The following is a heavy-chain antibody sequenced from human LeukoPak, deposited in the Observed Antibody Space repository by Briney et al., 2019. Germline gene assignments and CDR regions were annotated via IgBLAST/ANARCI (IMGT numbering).Heavy chain of an antibody. CDR3: AKDLRVIVVTYYMDV. J-gene: IGHJ6*03. D-gene: IGHD2-2*01. V-gene: IGHV3-23*01. Sequence: GGSLRLSCAASGFTFNSYAMTWVRQAPGKGLEWVSSISGNGGSTYYTDSVKGRFTISRDNSKNALYLQMNSLRAEDTAAYYCAKDLRVIVVTYYMDVWGKGTTVAVSS. CDR2: ISGNGGST. CDR1: GFTFNSYA.